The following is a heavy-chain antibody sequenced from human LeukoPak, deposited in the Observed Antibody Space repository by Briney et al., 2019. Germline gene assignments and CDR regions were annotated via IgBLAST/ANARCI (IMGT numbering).Heavy chain of an antibody. CDR3: AREPYGDYLLDY. V-gene: IGHV3-74*01. Sequence: PGGSLRLSCAASGFTFSNYWMSWVRQAPGKGLVWVSRINSDGSSTSYADSVKGRFTISRDNAKNTLYLQMNSLRAEDTAVYYCAREPYGDYLLDYWGQGTLVTVSS. D-gene: IGHD4-17*01. CDR2: INSDGSST. J-gene: IGHJ4*02. CDR1: GFTFSNYW.